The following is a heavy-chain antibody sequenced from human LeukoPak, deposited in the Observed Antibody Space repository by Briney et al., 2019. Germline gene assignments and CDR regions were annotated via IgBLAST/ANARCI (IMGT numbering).Heavy chain of an antibody. CDR1: GFTFSSYD. D-gene: IGHD6-19*01. J-gene: IGHJ6*02. Sequence: PGRSLRLSCAASGFTFSSYDMHWVRQAPGRGLEWVALIWSDGSNKYYADSVKGRFTISRDNSENTLYLQMNTLGAEDTALYYCVRGSTDWNGMDVWGQGTTVTVSS. CDR2: IWSDGSNK. V-gene: IGHV3-33*01. CDR3: VRGSTDWNGMDV.